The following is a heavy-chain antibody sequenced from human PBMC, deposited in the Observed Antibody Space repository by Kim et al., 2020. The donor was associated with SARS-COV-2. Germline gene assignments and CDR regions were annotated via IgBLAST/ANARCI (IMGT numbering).Heavy chain of an antibody. V-gene: IGHV4-31*03. Sequence: SETLSLTCTVSGGSISSGGYYWSCNGQHPGQGLESIGYIYYSGSTYYNPSLKRRVTISVDTSKNQFSLKLSSVTAADTAVYYCARARITMIVVVKYFDYWGKGTLVTVSS. CDR2: IYYSGST. J-gene: IGHJ4*02. CDR1: GGSISSGGYY. D-gene: IGHD3-22*01. CDR3: ARARITMIVVVKYFDY.